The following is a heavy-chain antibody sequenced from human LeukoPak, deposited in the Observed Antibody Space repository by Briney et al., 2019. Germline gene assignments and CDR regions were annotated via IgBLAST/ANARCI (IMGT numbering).Heavy chain of an antibody. J-gene: IGHJ4*02. V-gene: IGHV3-23*01. CDR2: ISGSGGST. CDR3: AKGRLRFLEWLTAY. Sequence: GGSLRLSCAASGFTFSSYAMSWVRQAPGKGLEWVSAISGSGGSTYYADSVKGRFTISRDNSKNTLYLQMNSLRAEDTAVYYCAKGRLRFLEWLTAYWGQGTLVTVSS. CDR1: GFTFSSYA. D-gene: IGHD3-3*01.